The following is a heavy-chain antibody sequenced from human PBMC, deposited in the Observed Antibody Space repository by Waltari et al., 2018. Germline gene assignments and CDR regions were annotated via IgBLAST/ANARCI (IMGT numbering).Heavy chain of an antibody. CDR2: ISGSGGST. CDR1: GFTFRSFA. D-gene: IGHD3-10*01. Sequence: EVQLLESGGGLVQPGGSLRLSCAASGFTFRSFAMSWVRPAPGKGLEWVSAISGSGGSTYYADSVKGRITSSSDNSKSTLYRQRNSRRAEDTAVYYSAKGHGSGSDYNPAHFGDYYGMDVWGHGTTVTVSS. J-gene: IGHJ6*02. V-gene: IGHV3-23*01. CDR3: AKGHGSGSDYNPAHFGDYYGMDV.